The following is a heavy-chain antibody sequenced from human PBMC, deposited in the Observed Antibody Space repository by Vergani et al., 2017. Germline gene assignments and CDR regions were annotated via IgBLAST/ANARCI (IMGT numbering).Heavy chain of an antibody. Sequence: QVQLVQSGAEVKKPGASVKVSCKASGYTFTSYGISWVRQAPGQGLEWMGWISAYNGNTNYAQKLQGRVTMTTDTSTSTAYMELRSLMSDDTAVYYCAGFHFVWLPPAFGHSSCWCFDLWGRGTLVTVSS. CDR2: ISAYNGNT. D-gene: IGHD3-9*01. CDR1: GYTFTSYG. J-gene: IGHJ2*01. V-gene: IGHV1-18*01. CDR3: AGFHFVWLPPAFGHSSCWCFDL.